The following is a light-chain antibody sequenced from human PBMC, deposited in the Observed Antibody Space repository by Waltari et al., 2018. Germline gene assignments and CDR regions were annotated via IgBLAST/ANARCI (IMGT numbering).Light chain of an antibody. CDR1: VFTDKY. CDR2: RNP. CDR3: KTVDDTGNYVL. V-gene: IGLV3-25*03. J-gene: IGLJ3*02. Sequence: SSDLTRTPSISVSPGQTSIITCSGDVFTDKYIYWFQKKSGQAPVELIRRNPGQPPGTPAWFSGSDSRTTATLTIIGVQPEDEADYFCKTVDDTGNYVLFGGGTKLTVL.